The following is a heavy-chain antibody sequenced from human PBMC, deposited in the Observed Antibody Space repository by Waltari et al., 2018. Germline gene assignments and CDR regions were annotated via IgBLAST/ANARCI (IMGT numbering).Heavy chain of an antibody. V-gene: IGHV4-4*07. J-gene: IGHJ6*03. CDR2: IYTSGST. CDR1: GGSISSYY. Sequence: QVQLQESGPGLVKPSETLSLTCTVSGGSISSYYWSWIRQPAGKGLEWIGRIYTSGSTLYTPSLKIRVTMSGDTSNNQFSLKLSSVTAADTAVYYCARDRRYFYYYYMDVWGKGTTVTVSS. CDR3: ARDRRYFYYYYMDV.